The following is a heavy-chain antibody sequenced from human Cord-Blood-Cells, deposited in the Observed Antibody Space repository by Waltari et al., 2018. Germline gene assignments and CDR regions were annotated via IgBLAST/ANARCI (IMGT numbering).Heavy chain of an antibody. J-gene: IGHJ2*01. Sequence: EVQLVESGGGLVQPGGSLSPSCAASGLPVSSTYMSWVRQAPGKGPAWVSVIYSGGSTYYADSVKGRFTISRLNSKNTLYLQMNSLRAEDTAVYYCARVVGRGRYFDLWGRGTLVTVSS. CDR3: ARVVGRGRYFDL. CDR2: IYSGGST. CDR1: GLPVSSTY. V-gene: IGHV3-53*04. D-gene: IGHD1-26*01.